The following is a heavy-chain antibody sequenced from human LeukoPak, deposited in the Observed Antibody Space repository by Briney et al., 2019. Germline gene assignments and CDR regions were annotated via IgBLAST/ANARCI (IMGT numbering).Heavy chain of an antibody. CDR2: IDTSSSTI. CDR3: ARDMGYSGSWPGYFDY. J-gene: IGHJ4*02. Sequence: GRSLRLSCAASGFTFGDHAVSWVRQAPGKGLEWVSYIDTSSSTIYYADSVKGRFTISRDNAKNSLYLQMKSLRAEDTTVYYCARDMGYSGSWPGYFDYWGQGVLVTVSS. V-gene: IGHV3-48*04. CDR1: GFTFGDHA. D-gene: IGHD1-26*01.